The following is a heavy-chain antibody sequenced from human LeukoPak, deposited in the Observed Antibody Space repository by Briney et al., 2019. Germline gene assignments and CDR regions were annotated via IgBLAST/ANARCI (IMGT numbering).Heavy chain of an antibody. D-gene: IGHD2-15*01. Sequence: GGSLRLSCAASGFTFSSYAMSWVRQAPGKGLEWVSAISGSGGSTYYADSVKGRFTIPRDNPKNTLYLQMNSLRAEDTAVYYCAKARLVSVVVVAANDYWGQGTLVTVSS. J-gene: IGHJ4*02. CDR1: GFTFSSYA. CDR2: ISGSGGST. CDR3: AKARLVSVVVVAANDY. V-gene: IGHV3-23*01.